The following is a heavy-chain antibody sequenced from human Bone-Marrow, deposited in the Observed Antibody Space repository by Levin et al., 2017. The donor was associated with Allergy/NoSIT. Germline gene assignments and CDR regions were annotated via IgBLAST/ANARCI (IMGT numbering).Heavy chain of an antibody. D-gene: IGHD3-3*01. CDR1: GYSFTNYD. CDR3: AAVFGAVGYGMDV. J-gene: IGHJ6*02. V-gene: IGHV1-8*01. CDR2: MNPQSDNT. Sequence: GESLKISCKASGYSFTNYDINWVRQATGQGLEWMGWMNPQSDNTDYAQKFQGRVTMTRNTSISTAYMELSSLKSEDTAVYYCAAVFGAVGYGMDVWGQGTTVTVSS.